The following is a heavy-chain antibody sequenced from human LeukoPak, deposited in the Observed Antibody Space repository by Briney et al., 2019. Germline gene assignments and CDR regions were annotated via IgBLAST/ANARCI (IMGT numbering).Heavy chain of an antibody. CDR2: ISIDGSST. J-gene: IGHJ4*02. V-gene: IGHV3-74*01. CDR3: ARIGCGGDCYS. CDR1: GFTFSSYW. D-gene: IGHD2-21*02. Sequence: GGSLRLSCAASGFTFSSYWMHWVRQAPGKGLVWVSCISIDGSSTNDEDSVKGRFTVSRDNAKTTLFLQMNSLRAEDTAVYYCARIGCGGDCYSWGQGTLVTVSS.